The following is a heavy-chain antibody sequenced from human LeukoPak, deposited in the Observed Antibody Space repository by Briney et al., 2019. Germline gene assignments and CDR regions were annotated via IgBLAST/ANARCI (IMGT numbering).Heavy chain of an antibody. CDR3: ARDRSSSSWYYYYYMDV. CDR1: GGSISSGRYY. D-gene: IGHD6-13*01. Sequence: NPSQTLSLTCTVSGGSISSGRYYWSWIRQPAGKGLEWIGRIYTSGSTNYNPSLKSRVTISVDTSKNQFSLKLNSVTAADTAVYYCARDRSSSSWYYYYYMDVWGKGTTVTVSS. J-gene: IGHJ6*03. V-gene: IGHV4-61*02. CDR2: IYTSGST.